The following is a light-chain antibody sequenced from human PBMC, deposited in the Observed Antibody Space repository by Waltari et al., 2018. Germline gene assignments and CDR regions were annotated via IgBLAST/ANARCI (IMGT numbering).Light chain of an antibody. CDR1: SSDVGRYKY. V-gene: IGLV2-11*01. Sequence: QSALTQPRSVSESPGQSVTISCTGTSSDVGRYKYISWYQHHPGKAPKLIIYDVTKRPSGVPDRFSASKSGNTASLTISGLRAEDEADYYCSSYAGTYTGVFGGGTKLTVL. CDR3: SSYAGTYTGV. J-gene: IGLJ3*02. CDR2: DVT.